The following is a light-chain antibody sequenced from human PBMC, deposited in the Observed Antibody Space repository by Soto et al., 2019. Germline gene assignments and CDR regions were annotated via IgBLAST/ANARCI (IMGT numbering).Light chain of an antibody. Sequence: DIVMTQSPDSMAVSLGERATINCKSSQSVLHSSNNKNYLAWYQQKPGQPPKLLIYWASTREFGVHDRFSGSGSATDFTLTIRNLQAEDVAVYYCKQYYSTLWTFGQGTKVDIK. V-gene: IGKV4-1*01. CDR2: WAS. J-gene: IGKJ1*01. CDR3: KQYYSTLWT. CDR1: QSVLHSSNNKNY.